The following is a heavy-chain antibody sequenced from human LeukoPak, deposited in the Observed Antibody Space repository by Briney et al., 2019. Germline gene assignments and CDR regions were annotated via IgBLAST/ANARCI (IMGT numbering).Heavy chain of an antibody. Sequence: GSLRLSCAASGFTFSSYAMSWVRQAPGKGLEWVSAISGSGGSTYYADSVKGRFTISRDNSKNTLYLQMNSLRAEDTAVYYCAKDIFPLWWELPPPFDYWGQGTLVTVSS. D-gene: IGHD1-26*01. CDR3: AKDIFPLWWELPPPFDY. CDR1: GFTFSSYA. CDR2: ISGSGGST. J-gene: IGHJ4*02. V-gene: IGHV3-23*01.